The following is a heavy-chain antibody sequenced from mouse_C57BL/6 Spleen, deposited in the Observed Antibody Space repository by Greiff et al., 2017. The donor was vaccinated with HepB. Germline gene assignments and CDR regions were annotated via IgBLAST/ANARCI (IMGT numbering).Heavy chain of an antibody. V-gene: IGHV1-82*01. D-gene: IGHD2-4*01. CDR2: IYPGDGDT. CDR3: ARWDYASY. CDR1: GYAFSSSW. J-gene: IGHJ2*01. Sequence: VQLQQSGPELVKPGASVKISCKASGYAFSSSWMNWVKQRPGKGLEWIGRIYPGDGDTNYNGKFKGKATLTADKSSSTAYMQLSSLTSEDSAVYFCARWDYASYWGQGTTLTVSS.